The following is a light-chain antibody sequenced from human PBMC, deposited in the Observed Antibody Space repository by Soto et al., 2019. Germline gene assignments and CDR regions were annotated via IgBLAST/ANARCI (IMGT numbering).Light chain of an antibody. CDR2: EVS. CDR1: TSDVGGYNL. Sequence: LTQPASVSGSPGQSITISCSGTTSDVGGYNLVSWYQQHPDKAPKLLIYEVSQRPSGVSSRFSGSKSGNTATLTISGVQPEDEADYFCCSYATSSFVFGTGTKVTVL. CDR3: CSYATSSFV. J-gene: IGLJ1*01. V-gene: IGLV2-23*02.